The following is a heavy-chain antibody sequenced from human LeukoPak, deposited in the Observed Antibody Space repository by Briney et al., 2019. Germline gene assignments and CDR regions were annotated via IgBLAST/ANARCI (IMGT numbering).Heavy chain of an antibody. CDR3: AKDRSRAALVPRWGHLDY. CDR1: GFTFSSYG. J-gene: IGHJ4*02. Sequence: GGSLRLSCAASGFTFSSYGMHWVRQAPGKGLEWVAVISYDGSNKYYADSVKGRFTISRDNSKNTLYLQMNSLRAEDTAVYYCAKDRSRAALVPRWGHLDYWGQGTLVTVSS. CDR2: ISYDGSNK. V-gene: IGHV3-30*18. D-gene: IGHD6-6*01.